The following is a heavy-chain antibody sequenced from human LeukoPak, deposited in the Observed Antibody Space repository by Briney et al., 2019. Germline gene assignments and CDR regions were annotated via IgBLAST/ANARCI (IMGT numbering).Heavy chain of an antibody. D-gene: IGHD3-22*01. Sequence: TGGPLRLSCAASGFTFSSYAMSWVRQAPGKGLEWVSAISGSGGSTYYADSVKGRFTISRDNSKNTLYLQMNSLRAEDTAVYYCAKDQYYYDSSGYGYWGQGTLATVSS. V-gene: IGHV3-23*01. CDR2: ISGSGGST. CDR3: AKDQYYYDSSGYGY. J-gene: IGHJ4*02. CDR1: GFTFSSYA.